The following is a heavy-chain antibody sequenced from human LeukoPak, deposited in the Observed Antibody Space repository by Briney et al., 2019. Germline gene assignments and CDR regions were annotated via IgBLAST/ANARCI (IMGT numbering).Heavy chain of an antibody. V-gene: IGHV3-20*04. CDR2: IYWNGGST. Sequence: PGGSLRLSCAASGFTFDDYGMSWVRQAPGKGLEWVSGIYWNGGSTDYADSVKGRFTISRDNGKNSLYLQMNSLRAEDTALYYCARVYYDSSGYEFGFDYWGQGTLVTVSS. CDR3: ARVYYDSSGYEFGFDY. D-gene: IGHD3-22*01. J-gene: IGHJ4*02. CDR1: GFTFDDYG.